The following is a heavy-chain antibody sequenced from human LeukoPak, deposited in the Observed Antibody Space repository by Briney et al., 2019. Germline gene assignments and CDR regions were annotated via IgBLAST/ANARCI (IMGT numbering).Heavy chain of an antibody. D-gene: IGHD3-3*01. CDR1: GFTFSTYS. V-gene: IGHV3-21*04. CDR3: ARENPPFWSGGMDV. J-gene: IGHJ6*02. Sequence: SGGSLRLSCAVSGFTFSTYSMNWVRQAPGKGLEWISFIRHDSSDIYYADSVKGRFTISRDNAKNSLYLQMNSLRAEDTAVYYCARENPPFWSGGMDVWGQGTTVTVSS. CDR2: IRHDSSDI.